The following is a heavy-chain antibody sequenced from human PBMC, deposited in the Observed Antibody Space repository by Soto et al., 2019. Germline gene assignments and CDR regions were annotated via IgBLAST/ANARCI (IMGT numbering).Heavy chain of an antibody. V-gene: IGHV3-21*01. CDR1: GFTFSSYS. CDR3: ARERSRGLFFSGNY. Sequence: PGGSLRLSCAASGFTFSSYSMNWVRQPQGKGLEWVSSFSSSSSYIYYADSVKGRFTISRDNAKNSLYLQMNSLRAEDTAVYYCARERSRGLFFSGNYWGQGPLVTVSS. D-gene: IGHD3-16*01. CDR2: FSSSSSYI. J-gene: IGHJ4*02.